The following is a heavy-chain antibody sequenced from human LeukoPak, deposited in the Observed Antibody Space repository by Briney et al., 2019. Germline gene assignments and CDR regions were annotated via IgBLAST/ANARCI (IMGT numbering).Heavy chain of an antibody. D-gene: IGHD2-15*01. J-gene: IGHJ4*02. V-gene: IGHV3-9*01. CDR3: AKDCCSGGSCYSGFDY. CDR2: ISWNSGSI. CDR1: GFTFDDYA. Sequence: SGGSLRLSCAASGFTFDDYAMPWVRQAPGKGLEWVSGISWNSGSIGYADSVKGRFTISRDNAKNSLYLQMNSLRAEDTALYYCAKDCCSGGSCYSGFDYWGQGTLVTVSS.